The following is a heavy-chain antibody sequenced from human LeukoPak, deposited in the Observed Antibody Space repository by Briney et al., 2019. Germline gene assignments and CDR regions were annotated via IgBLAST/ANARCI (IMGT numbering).Heavy chain of an antibody. Sequence: PGGSLRLSCAASGFTFSSYGMHWVRQAPGKGLEWVPVIWYDGSNKYYADSVKGRFTISRDNSKNTLYLQMNSLRAEDTAVYYCARDGFTMIVVGWYFDLWGRGTLVTVSS. V-gene: IGHV3-33*01. CDR3: ARDGFTMIVVGWYFDL. CDR2: IWYDGSNK. D-gene: IGHD3-22*01. CDR1: GFTFSSYG. J-gene: IGHJ2*01.